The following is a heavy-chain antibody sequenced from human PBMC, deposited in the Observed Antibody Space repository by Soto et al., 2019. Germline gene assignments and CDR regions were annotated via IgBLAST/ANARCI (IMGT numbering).Heavy chain of an antibody. Sequence: ASVKVSCKASGYTFTSYAMHWVRQAPGQGLEWMGWINPNSGGTNYAQKFQGWVTMTRDTSISTAYMELSRLRSDDTAVYYCARGPYYYDSSGYYSYWGQGTLVTVSS. V-gene: IGHV1-2*04. D-gene: IGHD3-22*01. CDR3: ARGPYYYDSSGYYSY. CDR2: INPNSGGT. CDR1: GYTFTSYA. J-gene: IGHJ4*02.